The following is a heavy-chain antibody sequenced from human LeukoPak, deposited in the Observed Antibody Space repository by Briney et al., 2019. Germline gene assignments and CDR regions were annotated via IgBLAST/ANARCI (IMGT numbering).Heavy chain of an antibody. CDR2: MNPNSGNT. V-gene: IGHV1-8*01. Sequence: GASVKVSCKASGYTFTSYDINWVRQATGQGLEWMGWMNPNSGNTGYAQKFQGRVTMTRNTSISTAYVELSSLRSEDTAVYYCARVDSSSLDWFDPWGQGTLVTVSS. CDR1: GYTFTSYD. CDR3: ARVDSSSLDWFDP. D-gene: IGHD6-13*01. J-gene: IGHJ5*02.